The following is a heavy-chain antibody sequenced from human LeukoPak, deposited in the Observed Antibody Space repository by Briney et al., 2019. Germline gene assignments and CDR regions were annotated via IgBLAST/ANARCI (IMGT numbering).Heavy chain of an antibody. V-gene: IGHV3-74*01. J-gene: IGHJ4*02. CDR3: ARVIYDYVWGSYRYTYYFDY. CDR1: GFTFSSYW. CDR2: INTDGSST. D-gene: IGHD3-16*02. Sequence: GGSLRLSCAASGFTFSSYWMHWVRQAPGKGLGWVSRINTDGSSTSYADSVKGRFTISRDNAKNTLYLQMNSLRAEDTAVYYCARVIYDYVWGSYRYTYYFDYWGQGTLVTVSS.